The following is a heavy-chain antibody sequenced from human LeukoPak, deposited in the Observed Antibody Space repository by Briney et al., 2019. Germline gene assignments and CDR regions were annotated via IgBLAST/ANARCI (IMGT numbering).Heavy chain of an antibody. CDR1: GYTFTGYY. J-gene: IGHJ4*02. V-gene: IGHV1-18*04. Sequence: ASVKVSCKASGYTFTGYYMHWVRQAPGQGLEWMGWISAYNGNTNFAQKLQGRVTMTTDSSTGTAYMELRSLRSDDTAVYYCARIAYCGGDCYTTYFDYWGQGTLVTVSS. D-gene: IGHD2-21*01. CDR2: ISAYNGNT. CDR3: ARIAYCGGDCYTTYFDY.